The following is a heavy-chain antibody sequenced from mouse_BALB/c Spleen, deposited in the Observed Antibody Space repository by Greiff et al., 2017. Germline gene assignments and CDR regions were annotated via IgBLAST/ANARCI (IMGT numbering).Heavy chain of an antibody. D-gene: IGHD2-14*01. CDR2: ISDGGSYT. CDR1: GFTFSDYY. V-gene: IGHV5-4*02. Sequence: EVKLMESGGGLVKPGGSLKLSCAASGFTFSDYYMYWVRQTPEKRLEWVATISDGGSYTYYPDSVKGRFTISRDNAKNNLYLQMSSLKSEDTAMYYCARGYYRFYAMDYWGQGTSVTVSS. CDR3: ARGYYRFYAMDY. J-gene: IGHJ4*01.